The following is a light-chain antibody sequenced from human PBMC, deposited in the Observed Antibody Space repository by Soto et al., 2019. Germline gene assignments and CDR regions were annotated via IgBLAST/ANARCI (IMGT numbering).Light chain of an antibody. Sequence: DIQMTQSPSSLSASVGDGVTITCRASQTISGYLNWYQQKPGKAPELLIYAASYLGNGVPSRFSGSGSATYFTLTISSLQPEDLETYYCQQANSFPLTFGGGTKVDIK. V-gene: IGKV1-39*01. CDR1: QTISGY. CDR3: QQANSFPLT. J-gene: IGKJ4*01. CDR2: AAS.